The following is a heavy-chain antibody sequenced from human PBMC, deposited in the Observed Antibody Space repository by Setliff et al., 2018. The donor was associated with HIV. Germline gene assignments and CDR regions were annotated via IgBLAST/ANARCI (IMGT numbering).Heavy chain of an antibody. V-gene: IGHV1-46*01. Sequence: ASVKVSCKASGYTFTSYYMHWVRQAPGQGLEWMGIINPSGGSTSYAQKFQGRVTMTRDTSTSTVYMELSSLRSEDTAVYYCVRHAGARIGISDAFDIWGQGSMVTVSS. D-gene: IGHD1-20*01. CDR2: INPSGGST. CDR3: VRHAGARIGISDAFDI. CDR1: GYTFTSYY. J-gene: IGHJ3*02.